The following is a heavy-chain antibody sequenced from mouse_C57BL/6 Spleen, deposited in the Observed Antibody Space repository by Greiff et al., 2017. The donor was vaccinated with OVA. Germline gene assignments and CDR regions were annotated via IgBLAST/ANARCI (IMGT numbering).Heavy chain of an antibody. Sequence: EVKLMESGGGLVKPGGSLKLSCAASGFTFSSYAMSWVRQTPEKRLEWVATISDGGSYTYYPDNVKGRFTISRDNAKNNLYLQMSQLKSEDTAMYYCAREGYYGSSPYYFDYWGQGTTLTVSS. CDR1: GFTFSSYA. J-gene: IGHJ2*01. D-gene: IGHD1-1*01. CDR2: ISDGGSYT. V-gene: IGHV5-4*01. CDR3: AREGYYGSSPYYFDY.